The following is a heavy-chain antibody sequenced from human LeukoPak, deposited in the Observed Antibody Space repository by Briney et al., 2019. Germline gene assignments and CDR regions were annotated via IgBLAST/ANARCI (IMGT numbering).Heavy chain of an antibody. Sequence: GASVKVSCKASGYTFTGYYMHWVRQAPGQGLEWMGWINPNSGGTNYAQKFQGRVTMTRDTSISTAYMELSRPRSDDTAVYYCARVQGTVGETYYDILTGSSPSDYWGQGTLVTVSS. CDR2: INPNSGGT. CDR3: ARVQGTVGETYYDILTGSSPSDY. CDR1: GYTFTGYY. D-gene: IGHD3-9*01. V-gene: IGHV1-2*02. J-gene: IGHJ4*02.